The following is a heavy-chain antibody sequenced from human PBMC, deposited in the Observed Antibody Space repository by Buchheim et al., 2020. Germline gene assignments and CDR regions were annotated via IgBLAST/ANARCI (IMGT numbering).Heavy chain of an antibody. CDR3: ARGYCTNGVCYTARGWFDP. CDR1: GGSISSGGYY. V-gene: IGHV4-31*03. D-gene: IGHD2-8*01. J-gene: IGHJ5*02. CDR2: IYYSGST. Sequence: QVQLQESGPGLVKPSQTLSLTCTVSGGSISSGGYYWSWIRQHPGKGLEWIGYIYYSGSTYYNPSLKSRVTISVDTSKNQFSPKLSSVTAADTAVYYCARGYCTNGVCYTARGWFDPWGQGTL.